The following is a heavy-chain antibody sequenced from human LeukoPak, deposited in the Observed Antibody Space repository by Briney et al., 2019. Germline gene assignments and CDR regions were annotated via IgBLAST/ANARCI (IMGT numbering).Heavy chain of an antibody. V-gene: IGHV4-4*02. D-gene: IGHD3-16*01. Sequence: PSETLSLTCAVSGGSISSSNWWSWVRLPPGKGLEWIGEIYHSGSTNYNPSLKSRVTISVDKSKNQFSLRLSFVTAADTAMYYCAKWEEKLRAFDVWGQGTMLTVSS. J-gene: IGHJ3*01. CDR2: IYHSGST. CDR1: GGSISSSNW. CDR3: AKWEEKLRAFDV.